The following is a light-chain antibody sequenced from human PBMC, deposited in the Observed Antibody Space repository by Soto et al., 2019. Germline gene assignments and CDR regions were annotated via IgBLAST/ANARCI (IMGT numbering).Light chain of an antibody. CDR3: QHYNSYSEA. CDR1: QDISNY. Sequence: DIQMTQSPSSLSAPVGDRVTITCQASQDISNYLNWYQQKPGKAPKLLIYDASNLETGVPSRFSGSGSGTDFTFTISSLQPEDIATYYCQHYNSYSEAFGQGTKVDIK. J-gene: IGKJ1*01. V-gene: IGKV1-33*01. CDR2: DAS.